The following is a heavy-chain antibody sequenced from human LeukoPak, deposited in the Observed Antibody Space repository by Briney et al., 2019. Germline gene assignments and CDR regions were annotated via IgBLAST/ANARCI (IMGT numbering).Heavy chain of an antibody. CDR2: ISYDGGNK. D-gene: IGHD4-23*01. CDR3: ANHFGGALDY. V-gene: IGHV3-30*18. J-gene: IGHJ4*02. Sequence: GGSLRLSCAASGFTFSSYGMHWVRQAPGKGLEWVAVISYDGGNKYYADSVKGRFTISRDNSKNTLYLQMDSLRAEDTAVYYCANHFGGALDYWGQGTLVTVSS. CDR1: GFTFSSYG.